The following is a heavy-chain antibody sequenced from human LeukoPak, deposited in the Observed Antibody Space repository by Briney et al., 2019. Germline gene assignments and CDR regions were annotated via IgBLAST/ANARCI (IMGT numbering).Heavy chain of an antibody. CDR3: ARDRYYYYMDV. CDR2: ISDSASTV. V-gene: IGHV3-48*03. CDR1: GFTFSSYG. J-gene: IGHJ6*03. Sequence: GGSLRLSCAASGFTFSSYGMNWVRQAPGKGLEWVSYISDSASTVYYADSVKGRFTISRDNAKNSLYLHMNSLRAEDTAVYYCARDRYYYYMDVWGKGTTVTVSS.